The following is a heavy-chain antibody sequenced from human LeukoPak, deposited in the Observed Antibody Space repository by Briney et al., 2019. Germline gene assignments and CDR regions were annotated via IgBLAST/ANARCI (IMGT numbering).Heavy chain of an antibody. D-gene: IGHD4-17*01. V-gene: IGHV3-7*01. Sequence: GGSLRLSCVASGFTFTSYWMSWVRQAPGKRLEWVANINQDGSDKYYVDSVRGQFTISRDNAKNSLYLQMTSLRAEDTAVYHCARAVNYAFDIWGQGTLVTVSS. CDR3: ARAVNYAFDI. J-gene: IGHJ3*02. CDR2: INQDGSDK. CDR1: GFTFTSYW.